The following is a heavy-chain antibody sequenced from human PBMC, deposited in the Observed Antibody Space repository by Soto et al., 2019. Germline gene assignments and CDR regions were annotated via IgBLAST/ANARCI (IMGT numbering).Heavy chain of an antibody. CDR2: ISGSGGST. CDR1: GFTFSSYA. D-gene: IGHD3-10*01. Sequence: VGSLRLSCAASGFTFSSYAMSWVRQAPGKGLEWVSAISGSGGSTYYADSVKGRFTISRDNSKNTLYLQMNSLRAEDTAVYYCAKVSYYGSGSDIDYWGQGTLVTVSS. J-gene: IGHJ4*02. V-gene: IGHV3-23*01. CDR3: AKVSYYGSGSDIDY.